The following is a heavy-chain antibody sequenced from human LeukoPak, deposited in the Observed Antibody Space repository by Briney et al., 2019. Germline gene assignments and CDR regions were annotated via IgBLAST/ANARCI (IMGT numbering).Heavy chain of an antibody. CDR3: ARINWNPDY. Sequence: PSETLSLTCAVSGYSISSGYHWDWIRQPPGKGLEWIGSIHHSGSTYYNPSLKSRVTISVDTSKNQFSLKLSSVTAADTAVYYCARINWNPDYWGQGTPVTVSS. J-gene: IGHJ4*02. D-gene: IGHD1-1*01. CDR2: IHHSGST. V-gene: IGHV4-38-2*01. CDR1: GYSISSGYH.